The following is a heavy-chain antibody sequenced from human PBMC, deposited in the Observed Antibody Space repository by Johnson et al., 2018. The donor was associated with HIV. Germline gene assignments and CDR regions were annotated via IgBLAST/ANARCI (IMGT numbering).Heavy chain of an antibody. Sequence: QMLLVESGGGVVQPGRSLRLSCAASGFTFSSYAMHWVRQAPGKGLEWVAVISYDGSNKYYADSVKGRFTISRDNSKNTLYLQMNSLRAEDTAVYYCAFIEYSSLDAFDSWGQGTMVTVSS. CDR1: GFTFSSYA. J-gene: IGHJ3*02. CDR3: AFIEYSSLDAFDS. CDR2: ISYDGSNK. V-gene: IGHV3-30*04. D-gene: IGHD6-6*01.